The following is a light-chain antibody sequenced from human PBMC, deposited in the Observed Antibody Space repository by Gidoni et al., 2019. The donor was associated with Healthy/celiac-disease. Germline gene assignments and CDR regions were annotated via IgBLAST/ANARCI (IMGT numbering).Light chain of an antibody. Sequence: DIQMTQSPSSLSASVGDRVTITCQASQDISNYLNWYQQKPGKATKLLIYDASNLETGVPSRFSGSGAGTDFTFTISSLQPEDIATYYCQQYDNLPYTFXQXTKLEIK. CDR2: DAS. V-gene: IGKV1-33*01. CDR1: QDISNY. J-gene: IGKJ2*01. CDR3: QQYDNLPYT.